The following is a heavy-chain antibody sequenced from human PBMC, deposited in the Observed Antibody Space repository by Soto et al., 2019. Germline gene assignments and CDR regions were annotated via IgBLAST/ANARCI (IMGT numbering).Heavy chain of an antibody. CDR3: ARWVGPIAVAGPSYYCYGMDV. CDR2: MNPNSGNT. J-gene: IGHJ6*02. D-gene: IGHD6-19*01. Sequence: GASVKVSCKASGYTFTSYDINWVRQATGQGLEWMGWMNPNSGNTGYAQKFQGRVTMTRNTSISTAYMELSSLRSEDTAVYYCARWVGPIAVAGPSYYCYGMDVWGQGTTVTVSS. V-gene: IGHV1-8*01. CDR1: GYTFTSYD.